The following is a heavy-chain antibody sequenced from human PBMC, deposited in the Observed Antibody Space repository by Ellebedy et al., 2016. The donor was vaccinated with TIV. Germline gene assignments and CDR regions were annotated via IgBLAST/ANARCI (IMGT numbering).Heavy chain of an antibody. V-gene: IGHV3-73*01. J-gene: IGHJ5*02. CDR3: TRHVDGDSSFDP. D-gene: IGHD4-17*01. CDR2: IRNKANSYAT. Sequence: GESLKISCAASGFTFSGSTIHWVRQASGKGLEWVGRIRNKANSYATAYATSVKGRFTISRDDSKNTAYLQMNSLKTEDTAVYYCTRHVDGDSSFDPWGQGTLVTVSS. CDR1: GFTFSGST.